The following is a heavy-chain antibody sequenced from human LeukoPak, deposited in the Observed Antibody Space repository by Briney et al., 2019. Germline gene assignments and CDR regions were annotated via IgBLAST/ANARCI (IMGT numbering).Heavy chain of an antibody. V-gene: IGHV4-30-2*01. CDR3: ARDSGSYRAVGY. J-gene: IGHJ4*02. CDR2: IYHSGST. D-gene: IGHD1-26*01. Sequence: PSETLSLTCTVSGGSISSGGYYWSWIRQPPGKGLEWIGYIYHSGSTYYNPSLKSRVTISVDRSKNQFSLKLSSVTAADTAVYYCARDSGSYRAVGYWGQGTLVTVSS. CDR1: GGSISSGGYY.